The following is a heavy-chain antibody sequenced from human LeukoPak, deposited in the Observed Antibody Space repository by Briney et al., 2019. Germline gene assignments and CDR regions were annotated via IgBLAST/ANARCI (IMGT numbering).Heavy chain of an antibody. D-gene: IGHD1-7*01. CDR2: INSVDSII. CDR3: ARAGNYRFDY. V-gene: IGHV3-74*01. Sequence: PGGSLRLSCAPSGFTFSTYWMHWVRQAPGGGLGWVSRINSVDSIINYADSVKGRFTISRDDAKNTLYLQMNSLRGEDTAVYYCARAGNYRFDYWGQGTLVTVSS. J-gene: IGHJ4*02. CDR1: GFTFSTYW.